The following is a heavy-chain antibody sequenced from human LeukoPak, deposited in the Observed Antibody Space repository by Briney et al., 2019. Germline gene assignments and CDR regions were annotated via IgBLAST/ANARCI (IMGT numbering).Heavy chain of an antibody. J-gene: IGHJ4*02. CDR1: GFTFSSYG. Sequence: PGGSLRLSCAASGFTFSSYGMHWVRQAPGKGLEWVAVIWYDGSNKYYADSVKGRFTISRDNSKNTLYLQMNSLRAEDTAVYYCARDQYYYESSGFFDYWGQGTLVTVSS. CDR3: ARDQYYYESSGFFDY. D-gene: IGHD3-22*01. CDR2: IWYDGSNK. V-gene: IGHV3-33*08.